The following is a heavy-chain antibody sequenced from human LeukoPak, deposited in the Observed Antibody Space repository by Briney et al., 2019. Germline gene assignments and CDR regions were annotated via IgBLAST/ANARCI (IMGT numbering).Heavy chain of an antibody. J-gene: IGHJ3*02. V-gene: IGHV3-11*04. Sequence: GGSLRLSCAASGFIFSDYYMGWIRQAPGRGLEWVSYISDSGSNIYYTDSVKGRFTMSRDNAKKSLYLQMNSLRAEDTAVYYCARAKFVSSGYSYRGFDIWGQGTMVNVSS. CDR2: ISDSGSNI. CDR1: GFIFSDYY. CDR3: ARAKFVSSGYSYRGFDI. D-gene: IGHD3-22*01.